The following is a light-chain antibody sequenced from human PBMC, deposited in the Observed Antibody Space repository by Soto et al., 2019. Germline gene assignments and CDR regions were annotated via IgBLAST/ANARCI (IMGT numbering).Light chain of an antibody. J-gene: IGLJ2*01. Sequence: QSALTQPASVSGSPGQSITISCTGTSSDVGSYNLVSWYQQYPGKAPQLMIYEGSKRPSGVSNRFSGSKSGNTASLTISGLQAEDEAHYYCCSYAGSSTDVVFGGGTKVTVL. CDR2: EGS. V-gene: IGLV2-23*01. CDR1: SSDVGSYNL. CDR3: CSYAGSSTDVV.